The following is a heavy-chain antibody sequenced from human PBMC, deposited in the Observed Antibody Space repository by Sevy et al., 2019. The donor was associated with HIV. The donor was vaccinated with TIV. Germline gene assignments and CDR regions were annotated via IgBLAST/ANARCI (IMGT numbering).Heavy chain of an antibody. CDR1: GFTFSSYA. V-gene: IGHV3-23*01. D-gene: IGHD3-22*01. J-gene: IGHJ3*02. Sequence: GGSLRLSCAASGFTFSSYAMSWVRQAPGKGLEWVSAISGSGGSTYYADSVKGRSTISRNNSKNRLYLQMNSLRAEDTAVYYYAKDLYYDSSGYYHPLAFDIWGQGTMVTVSS. CDR2: ISGSGGST. CDR3: AKDLYYDSSGYYHPLAFDI.